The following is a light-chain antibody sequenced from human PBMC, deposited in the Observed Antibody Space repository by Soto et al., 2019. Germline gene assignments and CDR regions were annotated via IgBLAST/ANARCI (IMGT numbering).Light chain of an antibody. Sequence: EIVLTQSPATLSLSPGERATRSCRASQSVNSNYLAWYQQKPGQAPRLLIYGASSRATGIPDRFSGSGSGTDFTLTISRLEPADFAVYYCQQYGSSQYTFGQGTKLEIK. J-gene: IGKJ2*01. V-gene: IGKV3-20*01. CDR1: QSVNSNY. CDR3: QQYGSSQYT. CDR2: GAS.